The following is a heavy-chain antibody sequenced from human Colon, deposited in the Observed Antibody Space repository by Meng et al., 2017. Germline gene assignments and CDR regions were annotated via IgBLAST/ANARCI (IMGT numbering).Heavy chain of an antibody. CDR1: GDSISSDIW. V-gene: IGHV4-4*02. Sequence: QVQLQESGPGLVQPSGTLSLPWPVSGDSISSDIWWSWVRQPPGKGLEWIGEVYHRGDTNYNPSLKSRVVISVDRSKNQFSLNLSSVTAADTAVYYCGRDQGRQLINHWGQGTLVTVSS. J-gene: IGHJ4*02. CDR3: GRDQGRQLINH. D-gene: IGHD1-1*01. CDR2: VYHRGDT.